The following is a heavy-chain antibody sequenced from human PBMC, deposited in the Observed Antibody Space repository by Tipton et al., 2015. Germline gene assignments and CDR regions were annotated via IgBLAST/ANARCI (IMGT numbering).Heavy chain of an antibody. CDR1: GASVSSGVYY. CDR2: IYYDGST. V-gene: IGHV4-61*08. CDR3: AREVWDTDRSGYDY. Sequence: TLSLTCSVSGASVSSGVYYWSWVRQPPGKGLECIGYIYYDGSTNNNPSLKSRVTISVDTSKNQFSLKLSSVTAADTAVYYCAREVWDTDRSGYDYWGQGTLVTVSS. D-gene: IGHD3-3*01. J-gene: IGHJ4*02.